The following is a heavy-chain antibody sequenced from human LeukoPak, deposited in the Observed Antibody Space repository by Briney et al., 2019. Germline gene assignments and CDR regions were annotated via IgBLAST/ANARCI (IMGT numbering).Heavy chain of an antibody. CDR2: VNTATGNT. D-gene: IGHD3-16*01. V-gene: IGHV1-8*01. Sequence: ASVKVSCKTSGYSFTIYDINWLRQAPGQGPEWMGWVNTATGNTGYAQKFQGRVSMTRDTSRTTAYMELRSLTSEDTAVYFCARVWGPTPIHCFDYWGQGSLVTVSP. CDR1: GYSFTIYD. CDR3: ARVWGPTPIHCFDY. J-gene: IGHJ4*02.